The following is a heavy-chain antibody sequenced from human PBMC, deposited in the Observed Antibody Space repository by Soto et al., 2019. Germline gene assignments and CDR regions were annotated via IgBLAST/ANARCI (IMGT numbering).Heavy chain of an antibody. Sequence: EVQLVESGGGLVQPGGSLRLSCAASGFTFSSYWMHWVRQAPGKGLVWVSRINIDGSDISDAASVKGRFTISRDNAKNTLDLQMNSLRDEDTAVYYCARVQMQYYYYYGVDVWGQGTTVTVSS. J-gene: IGHJ6*02. CDR3: ARVQMQYYYYYGVDV. CDR2: INIDGSDI. V-gene: IGHV3-74*01. CDR1: GFTFSSYW.